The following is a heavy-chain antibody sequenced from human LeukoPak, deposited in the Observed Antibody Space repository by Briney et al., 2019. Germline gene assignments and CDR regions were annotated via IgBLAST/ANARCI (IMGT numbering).Heavy chain of an antibody. Sequence: GASVKVSCKASGYTFTSYAMHWVRQAPGQGLEWLGWISAYNGNIDYAQKLQGRVTLTTDTSTSTAYMEVRNLRSDDTAVYYCASMSGYYPSYYFDYWGQGTLVTVSS. CDR3: ASMSGYYPSYYFDY. CDR1: GYTFTSYA. CDR2: ISAYNGNI. J-gene: IGHJ4*02. V-gene: IGHV1-18*01. D-gene: IGHD3-3*01.